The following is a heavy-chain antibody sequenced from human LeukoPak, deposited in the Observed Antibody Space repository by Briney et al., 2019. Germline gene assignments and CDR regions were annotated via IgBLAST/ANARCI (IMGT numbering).Heavy chain of an antibody. CDR2: FDPEDGET. D-gene: IGHD6-19*01. CDR1: GYTLTELS. Sequence: ASVKVSCKVSGYTLTELSMHWVRQAPGKGLEWMGGFDPEDGETIYAQKFQGRVTMTEDTSTDTAYMELSSLRSEDTAVYYCATFTGSEGGPAYSSGWSLDYWGQGTLVTVSS. J-gene: IGHJ4*02. V-gene: IGHV1-24*01. CDR3: ATFTGSEGGPAYSSGWSLDY.